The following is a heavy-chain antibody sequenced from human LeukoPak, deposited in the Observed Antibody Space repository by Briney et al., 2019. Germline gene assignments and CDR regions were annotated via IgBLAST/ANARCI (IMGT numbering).Heavy chain of an antibody. J-gene: IGHJ3*02. CDR3: AKDKSAMVRGVGDAFDI. CDR1: GFTFSSYA. D-gene: IGHD3-10*01. V-gene: IGHV3-30-3*01. Sequence: GGSLRLSCAAAGFTFSSYAMHWVRQAPGKGLEWVAVISYDGSNKYYADSVKGRFTISRGNSKNTLYLQMNSLRAEDTAVYYCAKDKSAMVRGVGDAFDIWGQGTMVTVSS. CDR2: ISYDGSNK.